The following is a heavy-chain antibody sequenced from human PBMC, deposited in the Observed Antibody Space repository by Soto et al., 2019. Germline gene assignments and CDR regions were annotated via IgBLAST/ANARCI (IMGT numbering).Heavy chain of an antibody. D-gene: IGHD6-13*01. CDR1: GDTFSIYT. V-gene: IGHV1-69*02. CDR2: VLPFLDIT. J-gene: IGHJ4*02. Sequence: QVQLVQSGSEVKKPGSSVRVSCKTSGDTFSIYTIIWVRQAPGQGLEWMGRVLPFLDITSYSQRFQGRVTITADRSTTTAYMELTSLRSEDTAVYYCARDRDNSNWPNFDSWGQGTLVTVSS. CDR3: ARDRDNSNWPNFDS.